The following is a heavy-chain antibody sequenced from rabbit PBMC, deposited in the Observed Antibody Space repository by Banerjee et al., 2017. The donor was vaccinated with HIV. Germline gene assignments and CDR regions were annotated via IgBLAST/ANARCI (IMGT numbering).Heavy chain of an antibody. J-gene: IGHJ4*01. CDR2: IYTSSGST. V-gene: IGHV1S45*01. CDR1: GFDLSSYYY. CDR3: LRRWGSMDL. D-gene: IGHD3-1*01. Sequence: QEQLEESGGGLVKPEGSLTLTCIASGFDLSSYYYMCWVRQAPGKGLELIACIYTSSGSTYYASWAKGRFTISKTSSTTVTLQMTSLTAADTATYFCLRRWGSMDLWGPGTLVTVS.